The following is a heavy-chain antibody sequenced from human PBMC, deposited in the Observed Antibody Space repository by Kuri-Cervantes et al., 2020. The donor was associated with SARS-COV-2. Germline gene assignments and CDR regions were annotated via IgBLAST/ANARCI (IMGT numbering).Heavy chain of an antibody. D-gene: IGHD3-3*01. V-gene: IGHV5-51*01. CDR3: ARLWSYDFWSGYYEAGDY. CDR1: GYSFTSYC. Sequence: GGSLRLSCKGSGYSFTSYCIGWVRQMPGKGLEWMGIIYPGDSDTRYSPSFQGQVTISADKSISTAYLLWTSLKASDTAMYYCARLWSYDFWSGYYEAGDYWGQGTLVTVSS. CDR2: IYPGDSDT. J-gene: IGHJ4*02.